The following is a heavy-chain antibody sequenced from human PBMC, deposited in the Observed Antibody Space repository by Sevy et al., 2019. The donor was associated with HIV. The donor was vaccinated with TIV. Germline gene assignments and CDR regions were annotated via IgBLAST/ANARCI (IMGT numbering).Heavy chain of an antibody. J-gene: IGHJ4*02. CDR1: GFTFSSYG. CDR2: IWFDGSNT. Sequence: GGSLRLSCAASGFTFSSYGMHWVRQAPGKGLEWVALIWFDGSNTYYAHSVKGRFTISRDIAKNTLHLKMNSLRGEDTAVYYCARDLEFYDNGDYGPAFMPDYWGQGTLVTVSS. D-gene: IGHD4-17*01. CDR3: ARDLEFYDNGDYGPAFMPDY. V-gene: IGHV3-33*01.